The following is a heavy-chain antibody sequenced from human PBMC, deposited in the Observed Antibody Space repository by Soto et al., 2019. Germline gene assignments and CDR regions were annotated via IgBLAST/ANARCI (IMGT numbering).Heavy chain of an antibody. CDR2: IDNSGRNI. J-gene: IGHJ4*02. V-gene: IGHV3-23*05. D-gene: IGHD1-1*01. CDR1: GFTFSSYA. CDR3: AKIATTTSSFDY. Sequence: GGSLRLSCAASGFTFSSYAMSWVRQAPGKGLEWVSSIDNSGRNIFYANSVRGRFTMSRDNSRNTLYLQVNSLRGEDTAIYYCAKIATTTSSFDYWGRGTLVTVSS.